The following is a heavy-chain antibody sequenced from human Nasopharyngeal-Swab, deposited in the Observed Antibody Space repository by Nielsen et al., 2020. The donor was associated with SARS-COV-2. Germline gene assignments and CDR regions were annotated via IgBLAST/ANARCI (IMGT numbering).Heavy chain of an antibody. J-gene: IGHJ4*02. D-gene: IGHD5-12*01. CDR1: GYTFTSYG. CDR3: ARDPSGYDSDY. CDR2: INPNSGGT. Sequence: ASVKVFCKASGYTFTSYGISWVRQAPGQGLEWMGRINPNSGGTNYAQKFQGRVTMTRDTSISTAYMELSRLRSDDTAVYYCARDPSGYDSDYWGQGTLVTVSS. V-gene: IGHV1-2*06.